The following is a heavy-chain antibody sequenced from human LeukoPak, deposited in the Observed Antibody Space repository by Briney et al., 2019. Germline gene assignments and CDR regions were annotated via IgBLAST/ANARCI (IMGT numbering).Heavy chain of an antibody. D-gene: IGHD6-13*01. CDR1: GLTAGSNY. Sequence: PGGSLRLSCAASGLTAGSNYMTWVRQAPGRGLEWVSVIYSGGSTYYADSVKGRFTISRDNSKNTLYLQMNSLRAEDTAVYYCARLAAAHHFDYWGQGTLVPVSS. CDR3: ARLAAAHHFDY. J-gene: IGHJ4*02. CDR2: IYSGGST. V-gene: IGHV3-66*04.